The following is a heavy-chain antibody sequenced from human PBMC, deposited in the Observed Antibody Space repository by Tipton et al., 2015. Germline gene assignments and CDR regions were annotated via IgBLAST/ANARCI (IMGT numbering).Heavy chain of an antibody. Sequence: TLSLTCDVSGYSISSGYYWSWIRQPPGKGLEWIGSFFHSGNTFHNPSLRSRVIISVDTSKNQISLTVTSVTAADTAVYYCARRCGADCYWGYYFDHWGQGTLVNVSS. D-gene: IGHD2-21*01. J-gene: IGHJ4*02. V-gene: IGHV4-38-2*01. CDR2: FFHSGNT. CDR3: ARRCGADCYWGYYFDH. CDR1: GYSISSGYY.